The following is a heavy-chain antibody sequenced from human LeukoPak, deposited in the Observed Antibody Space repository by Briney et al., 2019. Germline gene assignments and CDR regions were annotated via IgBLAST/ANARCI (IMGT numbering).Heavy chain of an antibody. Sequence: PSETLSLTCTVSGASISSSSKYWGWIRQPPGKGLEWIGSIYYSGSTYYNPSLKSRVTISVDTSKNQFSLKLSSVTAADTAVYYCARLGYYDSSTFDYWGQGTLVTVSS. CDR1: GASISSSSKY. V-gene: IGHV4-39*01. CDR3: ARLGYYDSSTFDY. J-gene: IGHJ4*02. CDR2: IYYSGST. D-gene: IGHD3-22*01.